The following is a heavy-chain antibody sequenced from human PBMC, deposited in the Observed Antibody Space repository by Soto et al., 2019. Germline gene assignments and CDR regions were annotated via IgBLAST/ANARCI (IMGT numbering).Heavy chain of an antibody. D-gene: IGHD6-13*01. CDR3: AAGEASSRNLAPYYLDF. Sequence: PSETLSLTCTVPGGSLTTYFWTWIRQPPGKGLEWIGYIHYSGTTSFFPSYNPSLRSRVTISEDTSKNQFSLKLLSVTTAETAVYFCAAGEASSRNLAPYYLDFWGQGTLVTVSS. V-gene: IGHV4-59*01. J-gene: IGHJ4*02. CDR1: GGSLTTYF. CDR2: IHYSGTT.